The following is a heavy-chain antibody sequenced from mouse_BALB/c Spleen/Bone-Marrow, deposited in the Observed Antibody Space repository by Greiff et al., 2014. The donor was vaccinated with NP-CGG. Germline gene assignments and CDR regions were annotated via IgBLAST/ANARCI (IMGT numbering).Heavy chain of an antibody. CDR1: GYTFTSYW. D-gene: IGHD1-1*01. V-gene: IGHV1-69*02. J-gene: IGHJ4*01. CDR3: IRYGNSHYYAMDY. CDR2: IYPPDSYT. Sequence: VQLQQSGAELVRPGASVKLSCRASGYTFTSYWINWVKQRPGQGLEWIGNIYPPDSYTNYNQRFKDKATLTVDKSSSTSYMQLSRQTAEASAVYYGIRYGNSHYYAMDYWGQGTSVTVSS.